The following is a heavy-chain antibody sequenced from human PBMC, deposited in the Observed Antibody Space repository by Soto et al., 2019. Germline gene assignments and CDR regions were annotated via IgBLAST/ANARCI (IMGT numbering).Heavy chain of an antibody. CDR1: GGTGVTFSAAW. CDR3: TTDPVTMIVVVPSSG. J-gene: IGHJ4*02. V-gene: IGHV3-15*01. CDR2: IKSKTSGETT. D-gene: IGHD3-22*01. Sequence: PGLSLRLSCTAAGGTGVTFSAAWLTWIRRSPGKGLEWVGLIKSKTSGETTHYAVPVEDRFTISRDDSKNTLYLQMNSLKTEDTAVYYCTTDPVTMIVVVPSSGWGQGTLVTVSS.